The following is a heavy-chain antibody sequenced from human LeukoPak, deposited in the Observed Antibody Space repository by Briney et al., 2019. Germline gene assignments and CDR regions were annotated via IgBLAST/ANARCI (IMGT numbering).Heavy chain of an antibody. D-gene: IGHD1-26*01. Sequence: GGSLTLSCAASGFTVSSNYMSWVRQAPGKGLEWVSVIYSGGSTYYADSVKGRFTISRDNSKNTLYLQMNSLRAEDTAVYYCARLEEGGMAPAFDYWGQGTLVTVSS. J-gene: IGHJ4*02. V-gene: IGHV3-53*01. CDR1: GFTVSSNY. CDR3: ARLEEGGMAPAFDY. CDR2: IYSGGST.